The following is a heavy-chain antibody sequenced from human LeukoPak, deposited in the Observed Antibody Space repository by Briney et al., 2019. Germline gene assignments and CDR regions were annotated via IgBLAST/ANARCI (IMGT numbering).Heavy chain of an antibody. CDR3: ARATTVTTGRSFDY. Sequence: ASVKVSCKASGGTFSSYAISWVRQAPGQGLEWMGRINPNSGGTNYAQKVQGRVTMTRDTSISTAYMELSRLRSDDTAVYYCARATTVTTGRSFDYWGQGTLVTVSS. CDR2: INPNSGGT. V-gene: IGHV1-2*06. J-gene: IGHJ4*02. D-gene: IGHD4-17*01. CDR1: GGTFSSYA.